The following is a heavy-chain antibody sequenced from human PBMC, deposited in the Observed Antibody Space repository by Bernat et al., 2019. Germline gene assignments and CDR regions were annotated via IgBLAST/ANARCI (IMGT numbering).Heavy chain of an antibody. Sequence: EVQLVQSGAEVKKPGESLKISCKCSGNSFTSYWIAWVRQMPGKGLEWMGIIYAGDSDTIYSPSFQGQVTIAADKSISTAYLQWNSLKASDTAVYYCARRRTSDWDCDYWGQGTLVTVSS. D-gene: IGHD6-19*01. V-gene: IGHV5-51*01. CDR1: GNSFTSYW. J-gene: IGHJ4*02. CDR3: ARRRTSDWDCDY. CDR2: IYAGDSDT.